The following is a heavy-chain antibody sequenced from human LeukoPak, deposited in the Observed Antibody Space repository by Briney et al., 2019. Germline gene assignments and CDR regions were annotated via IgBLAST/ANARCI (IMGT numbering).Heavy chain of an antibody. Sequence: PSETLSLTCAVSGGSISSSNWWSWVRQPPGKGLEWIGEIYHSGSTNYNPSLKSRVTISVDKSKNQFSLKLSSVTAADTAVYYCARASITTVRGPDYFDNWGQGTLVTVSS. CDR1: GGSISSSNW. J-gene: IGHJ4*02. CDR3: ARASITTVRGPDYFDN. CDR2: IYHSGST. V-gene: IGHV4-4*02. D-gene: IGHD3-10*01.